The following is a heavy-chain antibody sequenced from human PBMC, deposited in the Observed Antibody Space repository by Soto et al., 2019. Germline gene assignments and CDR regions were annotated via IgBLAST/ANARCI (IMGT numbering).Heavy chain of an antibody. J-gene: IGHJ6*02. Sequence: QVQLVESGGGVVQPGRSLRLSCAASGFTFSSYGMHWVRQAPGKGLEWVAVISYDGSNKYYADSVKGRFTISRDNSKNTLYLKMNSLRAEDTAVYYCAKRDLNSGDYVYYYGMDVWGQGTTVTVSS. CDR1: GFTFSSYG. V-gene: IGHV3-30*18. CDR3: AKRDLNSGDYVYYYGMDV. D-gene: IGHD4-17*01. CDR2: ISYDGSNK.